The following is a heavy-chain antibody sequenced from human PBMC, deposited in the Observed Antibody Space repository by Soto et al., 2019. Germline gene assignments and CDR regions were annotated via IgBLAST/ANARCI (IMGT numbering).Heavy chain of an antibody. Sequence: PSETLSLTCAVYGGSFSGYYWSWIRQPPGKGLEWIGEINHSGSTNYNPSLKSRVTISVDTSKNQFSLKLSSVTAADTAVYYCARAGTTVTTYWFDPWGQATLVTVSS. CDR2: INHSGST. D-gene: IGHD4-17*01. CDR3: ARAGTTVTTYWFDP. J-gene: IGHJ5*02. CDR1: GGSFSGYY. V-gene: IGHV4-34*01.